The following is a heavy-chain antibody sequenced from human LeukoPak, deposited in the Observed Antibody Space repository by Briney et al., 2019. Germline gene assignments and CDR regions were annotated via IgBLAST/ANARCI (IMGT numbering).Heavy chain of an antibody. CDR2: IRYDGSNK. CDR1: RFTFSSYG. J-gene: IGHJ4*02. CDR3: ARGLKRIAAGDY. V-gene: IGHV3-30*02. Sequence: PGGSLRLSCAASRFTFSSYGIHWVRQAPGKGLEWVAFIRYDGSNKYYADSVKGRFTISRDNSKNTLYLQINSLRAEDTAVYYCARGLKRIAAGDYWGQGTLVTVSS. D-gene: IGHD6-13*01.